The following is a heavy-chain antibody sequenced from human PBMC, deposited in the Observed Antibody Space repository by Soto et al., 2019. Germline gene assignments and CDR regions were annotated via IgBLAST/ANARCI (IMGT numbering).Heavy chain of an antibody. J-gene: IGHJ4*02. D-gene: IGHD2-15*01. CDR3: ASGEGGNGNWYES. Sequence: QVQLVQSGAEVNKPGSSVNVACKASGDTFNRYTISWVRQAPGQGLEWMGRIIPMSPMPIYEQKFRGRVTFTADKSTTSVYMELSSLTSDDTAVYYCASGEGGNGNWYESWGQGTLVTVSS. CDR1: GDTFNRYT. CDR2: IIPMSPMP. V-gene: IGHV1-69*02.